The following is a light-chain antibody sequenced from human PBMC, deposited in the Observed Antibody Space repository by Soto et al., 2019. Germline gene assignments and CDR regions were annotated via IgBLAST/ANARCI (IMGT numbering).Light chain of an antibody. J-gene: IGLJ2*01. Sequence: QSVLTQPASVSGSPGQSITISCTGTSSDVGGYNYVSWYQQHPGKAPKLMIYDVSNRPSGVSNRFSGSKYGNTASLTISGLQAGDEADYYCSSYTSSSTLVVFGGGTQHTLL. CDR2: DVS. CDR3: SSYTSSSTLVV. V-gene: IGLV2-14*01. CDR1: SSDVGGYNY.